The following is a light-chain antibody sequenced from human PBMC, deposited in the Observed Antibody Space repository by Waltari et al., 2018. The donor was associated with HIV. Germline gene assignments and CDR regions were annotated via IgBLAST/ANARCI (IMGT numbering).Light chain of an antibody. CDR2: EVT. J-gene: IGLJ2*01. Sequence: QSALPQPPSASGSLGPSVPISCTGSSSDIGAYDFVSWFQQPPHSAPKLLLYEVTRRPSTVSDRFSGSRSGNTAFLTVAGLQPDDEATYFCSSYGDSLKVLFGGGTNVTVL. CDR3: SSYGDSLKVL. CDR1: SSDIGAYDF. V-gene: IGLV2-8*01.